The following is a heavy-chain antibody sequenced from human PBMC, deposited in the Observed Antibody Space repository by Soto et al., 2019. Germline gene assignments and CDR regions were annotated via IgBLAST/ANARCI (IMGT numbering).Heavy chain of an antibody. D-gene: IGHD3-22*01. J-gene: IGHJ5*02. CDR3: ARGSRSDESSGYYDWFDP. V-gene: IGHV1-3*01. Sequence: ASVKVSCKASGYTFTSYAMHWVRQAPGQRLEWMGWINAGNGNTKSSPKFQGRVTITADTSAYTAYMELSSLRSEDTAVYYCARGSRSDESSGYYDWFDPWGQGTLVTVSS. CDR2: INAGNGNT. CDR1: GYTFTSYA.